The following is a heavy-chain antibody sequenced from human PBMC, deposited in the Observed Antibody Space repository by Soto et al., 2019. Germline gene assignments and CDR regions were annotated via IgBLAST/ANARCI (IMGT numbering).Heavy chain of an antibody. J-gene: IGHJ4*02. V-gene: IGHV3-11*01. Sequence: PGLSFEASGFTFIDYYFSWIRQAPGKGLEWVSYISPTAGAIYYADSVRGRFTISRENAKNSLFLQMNSLRPEDTALYYCARAHYQMGVTGMDYWGQGTLVTGSS. CDR2: ISPTAGAI. D-gene: IGHD1-26*01. CDR3: ARAHYQMGVTGMDY. CDR1: GFTFIDYY.